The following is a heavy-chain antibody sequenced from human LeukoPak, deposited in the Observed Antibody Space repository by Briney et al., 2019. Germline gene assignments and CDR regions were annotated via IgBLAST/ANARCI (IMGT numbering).Heavy chain of an antibody. CDR1: GFIFSDYY. CDR3: AKGSSGSGNYFLLFDY. Sequence: PGGSLRLSCAASGFIFSDYYMSWIRQAPGKGLEWVSYISNSDTTIYYADSVKGRFTISRDNAKSSLYLQMHSLRPEDTAVYYCAKGSSGSGNYFLLFDYWGQGTLVTVSS. D-gene: IGHD3-10*01. CDR2: ISNSDTTI. V-gene: IGHV3-11*01. J-gene: IGHJ4*02.